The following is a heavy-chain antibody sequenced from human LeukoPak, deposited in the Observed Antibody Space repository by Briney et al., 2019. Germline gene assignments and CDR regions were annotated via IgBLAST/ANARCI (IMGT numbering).Heavy chain of an antibody. CDR3: LVPAAFDAFDI. Sequence: GGSLRLSCAASAFTFDDYAMHWVRQAPGKGLEWVSGISWNSGSIGYADSVKGRFTISRDNAKDSLYLQMNSLRAEDTALYYCLVPAAFDAFDIWGQGTMVTVSS. CDR2: ISWNSGSI. J-gene: IGHJ3*02. D-gene: IGHD2-2*01. CDR1: AFTFDDYA. V-gene: IGHV3-9*01.